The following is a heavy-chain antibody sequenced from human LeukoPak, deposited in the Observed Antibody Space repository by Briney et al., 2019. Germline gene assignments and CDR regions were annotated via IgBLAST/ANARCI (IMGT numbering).Heavy chain of an antibody. Sequence: SVTVSCTASGGTFSIYAISWVRQAPGQGLEWMGGIIPIFGTANYAQKFQGRVTITADESTSTAYMELSSLRSEDTAVYYCARDLAIVVVPAAHYYYYGMDVWGQGTTVTVSS. CDR1: GGTFSIYA. CDR2: IIPIFGTA. J-gene: IGHJ6*02. V-gene: IGHV1-69*13. D-gene: IGHD2-2*01. CDR3: ARDLAIVVVPAAHYYYYGMDV.